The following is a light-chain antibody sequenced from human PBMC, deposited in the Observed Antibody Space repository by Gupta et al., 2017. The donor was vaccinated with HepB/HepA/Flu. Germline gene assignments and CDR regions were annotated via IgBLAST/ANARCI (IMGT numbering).Light chain of an antibody. Sequence: DIQMTQSPSHFPASIGDRITITCRASQGISNSLAWFQQKPGKAPKSLIHTASTLQSGVPSRFSGSGFGTDFSLTISSLQPEDFAIYYCQQYNSYPVTFGQGTKVEIK. CDR1: QGISNS. V-gene: IGKV1-16*01. CDR2: TAS. J-gene: IGKJ1*01. CDR3: QQYNSYPVT.